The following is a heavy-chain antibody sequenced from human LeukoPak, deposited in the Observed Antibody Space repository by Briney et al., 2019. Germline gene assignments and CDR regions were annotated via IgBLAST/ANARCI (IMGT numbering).Heavy chain of an antibody. CDR2: IYYSGST. J-gene: IGHJ3*02. V-gene: IGHV4-59*01. Sequence: SETLSLTCAVYGGSFSSYYWNWIRQPPGKGLEWIGYIYYSGSTNYNPSLKSRVTISVDTSKNQFSLKLSSVTAADTAVYYRARDRMAYYDFWSGLDIWGQGTMVTVSS. D-gene: IGHD3-3*01. CDR3: ARDRMAYYDFWSGLDI. CDR1: GGSFSSYY.